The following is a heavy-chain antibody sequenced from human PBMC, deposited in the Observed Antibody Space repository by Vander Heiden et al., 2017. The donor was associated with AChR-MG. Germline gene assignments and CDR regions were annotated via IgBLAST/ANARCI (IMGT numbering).Heavy chain of an antibody. Sequence: QVQLLQSGAEVKKPGASVKVSCEASGYTFTGYDLHWVGQAPGQGLEWMGWSNPNSGGTNDAQKFQGWVTMTRDTSISTAYMELSRLRSDDTAVYYCARSVFRPPSDYSFDYWGQGTLVTVSS. CDR2: SNPNSGGT. CDR1: GYTFTGYD. D-gene: IGHD2-21*02. J-gene: IGHJ4*02. CDR3: ARSVFRPPSDYSFDY. V-gene: IGHV1-2*04.